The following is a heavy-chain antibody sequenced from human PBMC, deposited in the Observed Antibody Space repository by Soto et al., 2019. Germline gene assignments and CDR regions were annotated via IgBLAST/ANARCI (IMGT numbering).Heavy chain of an antibody. J-gene: IGHJ4*01. Sequence: EVQLVQSGGGSVQPGGSLRLSCITSGFDFSDYNLNWVRQAPGKGLEWVAYISHSGDSIYYADSVEGRFIISRDHAKKSLYLEMSSLSAADSAMYYCATDGADPQLGYWGQGTLVTVSS. V-gene: IGHV3-48*01. CDR3: ATDGADPQLGY. D-gene: IGHD1-1*01. CDR1: GFDFSDYN. CDR2: ISHSGDSI.